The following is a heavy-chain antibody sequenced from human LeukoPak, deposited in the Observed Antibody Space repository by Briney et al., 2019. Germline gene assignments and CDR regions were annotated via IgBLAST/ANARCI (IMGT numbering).Heavy chain of an antibody. D-gene: IGHD5-18*01. CDR3: ARVPSWEYSYGLYAFDI. J-gene: IGHJ3*02. CDR2: IIPIFGTA. V-gene: IGHV1-69*01. Sequence: ASVKVSCKASGGTFSSYAISWVRQAPGQGLEWMGGIIPIFGTANYAQKFQGRVTITADESTSTAYMELSSLRSEDTAVYYCARVPSWEYSYGLYAFDIWGQGTMVTVSS. CDR1: GGTFSSYA.